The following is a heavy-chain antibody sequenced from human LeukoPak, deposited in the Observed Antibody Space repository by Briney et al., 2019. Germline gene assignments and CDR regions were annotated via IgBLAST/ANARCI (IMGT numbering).Heavy chain of an antibody. V-gene: IGHV1-2*06. CDR2: INPNSGGT. Sequence: ASVKVSCKASGYTLTGYYMHWVRQAPGQGLEWMGRINPNSGGTNYAQKFQGRVTMTRDTSISTAYMELSRLRSDDTAVYYCARGAQERRGMDVWGQGTTVTVSS. CDR1: GYTLTGYY. CDR3: ARGAQERRGMDV. J-gene: IGHJ6*02.